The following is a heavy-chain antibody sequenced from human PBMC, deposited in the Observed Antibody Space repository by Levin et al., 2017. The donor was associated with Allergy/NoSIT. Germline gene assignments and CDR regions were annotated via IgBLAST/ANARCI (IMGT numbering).Heavy chain of an antibody. CDR3: AKTAASIVLVPASRHFDN. CDR1: GFTFTSYA. CDR2: ISSSGGSS. J-gene: IGHJ4*02. D-gene: IGHD2-2*01. Sequence: SCAASGFTFTSYAMSWVRQAPGKGLEWVSSISSSGGSSFYADSVKGRFTISRDNSKDTLYLLMNSLRAEDTAVYYCAKTAASIVLVPASRHFDNWGQGTLVTVSS. V-gene: IGHV3-23*01.